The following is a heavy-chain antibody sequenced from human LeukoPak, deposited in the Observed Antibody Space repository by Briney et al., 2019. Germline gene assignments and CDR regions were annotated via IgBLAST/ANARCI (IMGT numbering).Heavy chain of an antibody. Sequence: GASVKVSCKASGYTFTSYAMHWVRQAPGQRLEWMGWINAGNGNTKYSQKFQGRVTITRDTSASTAYMELSSLRSDDTAVYYCAITYYDFWSGYLQFDYWGQGTLVTVSS. V-gene: IGHV1-3*01. CDR3: AITYYDFWSGYLQFDY. D-gene: IGHD3-3*01. CDR1: GYTFTSYA. CDR2: INAGNGNT. J-gene: IGHJ4*02.